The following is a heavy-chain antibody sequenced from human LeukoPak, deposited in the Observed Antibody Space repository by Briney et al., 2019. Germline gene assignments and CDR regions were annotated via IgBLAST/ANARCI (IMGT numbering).Heavy chain of an antibody. V-gene: IGHV1-18*01. CDR3: ARDFPMTTVTTWNWFDP. J-gene: IGHJ5*02. D-gene: IGHD4-17*01. Sequence: ASVKVSCKASGYTFTSYGISWVRQAPGQGLEWMGWISAYNGNTNYAQKLQGRVTMTTDTSTSTAYMELRSLRSDDTAVYYCARDFPMTTVTTWNWFDPWGQGTLVTVSS. CDR1: GYTFTSYG. CDR2: ISAYNGNT.